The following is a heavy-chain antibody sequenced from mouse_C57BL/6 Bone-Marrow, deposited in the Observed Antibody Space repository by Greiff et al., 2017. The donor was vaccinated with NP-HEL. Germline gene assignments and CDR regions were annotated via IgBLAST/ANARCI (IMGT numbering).Heavy chain of an antibody. CDR3: ARERPYDYDPYYFDD. V-gene: IGHV1-53*01. Sequence: QVQLQQPGTELVKPGASVKLSCKASGYTFTSYWMHWVKQRPGQGLEWIGNINPSNGGTNYNEKFKSKATLTVDTSSSTAYMQLSSLTSEDSAVYDCARERPYDYDPYYFDDWGQGITLTVSS. CDR1: GYTFTSYW. CDR2: INPSNGGT. J-gene: IGHJ2*01. D-gene: IGHD2-4*01.